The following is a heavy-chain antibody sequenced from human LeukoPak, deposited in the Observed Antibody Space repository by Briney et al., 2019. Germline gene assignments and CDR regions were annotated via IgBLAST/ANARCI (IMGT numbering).Heavy chain of an antibody. Sequence: PGRSLRLSCAASGFTFSRYAVHWVRQAPGKGLEWVAVISYDGSNKYYADSVKGRFTISRDNSKNTLYLQMNSLRAEDTAVYYCARELLVPAAAYFDYWGQGTLVTVSS. CDR2: ISYDGSNK. D-gene: IGHD2-2*01. V-gene: IGHV3-30*01. CDR3: ARELLVPAAAYFDY. CDR1: GFTFSRYA. J-gene: IGHJ4*02.